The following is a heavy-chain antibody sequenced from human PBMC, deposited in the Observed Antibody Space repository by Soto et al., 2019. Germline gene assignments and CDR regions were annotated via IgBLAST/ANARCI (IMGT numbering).Heavy chain of an antibody. J-gene: IGHJ4*02. V-gene: IGHV1-18*01. D-gene: IGHD3-3*01. CDR2: ISAYNGNA. CDR3: ARGFLEWLSPSFDY. Sequence: QVQLVQSGAEVKKPGASVKVSCKASGYTFTSYGISWVRQAPGQGPEWMGWISAYNGNANYAQKLQGRVTMTTDTXXSTAYMELRSLRSDATAVYYCARGFLEWLSPSFDYWGQGTLVTVSS. CDR1: GYTFTSYG.